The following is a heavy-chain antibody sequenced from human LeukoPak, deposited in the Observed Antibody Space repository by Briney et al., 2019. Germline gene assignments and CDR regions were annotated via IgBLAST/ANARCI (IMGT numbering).Heavy chain of an antibody. CDR3: SNDAQRGFDYSNSLEY. V-gene: IGHV3-33*06. J-gene: IGHJ4*02. Sequence: SGGSLRLSCAASGFTFSHYGFHGARQAPDRGVEWVADIWRDGTNKNHRDSVKGRFMIYGDDTQNTVYLQMNSLRADDTAVYYCSNDAQRGFDYSNSLEYWGQGSLVTVSS. D-gene: IGHD4-11*01. CDR2: IWRDGTNK. CDR1: GFTFSHYG.